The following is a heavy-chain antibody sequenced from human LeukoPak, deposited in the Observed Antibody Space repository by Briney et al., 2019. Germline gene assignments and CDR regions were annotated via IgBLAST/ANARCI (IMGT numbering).Heavy chain of an antibody. CDR2: ISGSGGST. CDR1: GFTFSSYA. CDR3: ARASSAYYYYGMDV. J-gene: IGHJ6*02. D-gene: IGHD2-15*01. Sequence: SGGSLRLSCAASGFTFSSYAMSWVRQAPGKGLEWVSAISGSGGSTYYADSVKGRFTISRHNSKNTLYLQMNSLRAEDTAVYYCARASSAYYYYGMDVWGQGTTVTVSS. V-gene: IGHV3-23*01.